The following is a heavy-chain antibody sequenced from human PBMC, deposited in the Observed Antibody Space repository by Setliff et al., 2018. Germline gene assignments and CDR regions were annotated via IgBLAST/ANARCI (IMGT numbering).Heavy chain of an antibody. Sequence: PSETLSLTCTVSGGSISSSSYYWGWIRQPPGKGLEWIGSIYYSGSTYYNPSLKSRVTISVDTSKNQFSLKLSSVTAADTAVYHCARVSQYSSGWYYYYYGMDVWGQGTTVTVSS. CDR3: ARVSQYSSGWYYYYYGMDV. D-gene: IGHD6-19*01. CDR1: GGSISSSSYY. J-gene: IGHJ6*02. V-gene: IGHV4-39*07. CDR2: IYYSGST.